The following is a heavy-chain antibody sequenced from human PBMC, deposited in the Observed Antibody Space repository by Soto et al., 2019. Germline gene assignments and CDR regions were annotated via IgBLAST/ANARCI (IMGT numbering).Heavy chain of an antibody. CDR3: ARDVVIHDAFDI. Sequence: QVRLHESGPGLVKPSETLSLTCTVFTDSSNDYYWSWIRQPPGKGLEWFGSIYHTGNTNYNPSLESRVSISVDTSKIQFSLSLSSVTAADTAVYYCARDVVIHDAFDIWGQGTLVTVSS. V-gene: IGHV4-59*13. CDR1: TDSSNDYY. J-gene: IGHJ3*02. CDR2: IYHTGNT. D-gene: IGHD5-18*01.